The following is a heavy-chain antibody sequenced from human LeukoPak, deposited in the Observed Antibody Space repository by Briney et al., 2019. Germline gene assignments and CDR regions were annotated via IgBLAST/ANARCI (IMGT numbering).Heavy chain of an antibody. CDR2: IGGSGSRT. CDR1: GFTFSSYA. V-gene: IGHV3-23*01. Sequence: GGSLRLSCAASGFTFSSYAMSWVRQAPGKSLEWVSGIGGSGSRTYYADSVKGRFTISRDNSKNTLYLQMNSLRAEDAAIYYCAKKYGVTVYGSGLNYFDYWGQGTLVTVSS. CDR3: AKKYGVTVYGSGLNYFDY. J-gene: IGHJ4*02. D-gene: IGHD6-19*01.